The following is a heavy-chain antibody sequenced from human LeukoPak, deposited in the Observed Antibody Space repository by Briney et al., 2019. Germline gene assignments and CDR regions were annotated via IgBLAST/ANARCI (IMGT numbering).Heavy chain of an antibody. CDR1: GFAFSSYW. J-gene: IGHJ4*02. CDR2: ISPDGTKK. CDR3: AKEYKFFSGYDY. V-gene: IGHV3-30*18. Sequence: GGSLRLSCAASGFAFSSYWMSWVRQAPGKGLEWVAVISPDGTKKLYADSVTGRFTISRDSSKNTVSLQLNSLRAEDTAVYYCAKEYKFFSGYDYWGQGTLVTVSS. D-gene: IGHD5-12*01.